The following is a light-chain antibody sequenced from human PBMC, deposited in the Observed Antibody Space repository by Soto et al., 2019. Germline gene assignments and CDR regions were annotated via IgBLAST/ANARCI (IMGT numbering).Light chain of an antibody. Sequence: EIVLTQSPGTPSLSPGERATLSCRATQNVSSGYLAWYQQKPGQAPRLLIYGASSRATGIPARFSGSGSGTDFTLTISRLEPEDFAVYYCLQRSDWRTFGRGTKVDIK. CDR3: LQRSDWRT. CDR2: GAS. CDR1: QNVSSGY. V-gene: IGKV3D-20*02. J-gene: IGKJ1*01.